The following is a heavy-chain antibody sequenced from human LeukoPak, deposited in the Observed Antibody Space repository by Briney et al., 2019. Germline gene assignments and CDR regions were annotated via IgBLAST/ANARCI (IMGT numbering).Heavy chain of an antibody. Sequence: XETLSLTCAVYGGSFSGYYWSWIRQPPGKGLEWIGEINHSGSTNYNPSLKSRVTISVDTSKNQFSLKLSSVTAADTAVYYCARGRYSDFWSGYYRWDNWFDPWGQGTLVTVSS. CDR3: ARGRYSDFWSGYYRWDNWFDP. CDR1: GGSFSGYY. D-gene: IGHD3-3*01. J-gene: IGHJ5*02. V-gene: IGHV4-34*01. CDR2: INHSGST.